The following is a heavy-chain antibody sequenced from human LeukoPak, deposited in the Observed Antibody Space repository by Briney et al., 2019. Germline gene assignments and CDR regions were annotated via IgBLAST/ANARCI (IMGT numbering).Heavy chain of an antibody. V-gene: IGHV3-23*01. CDR2: ISGSGRNT. Sequence: GGSLRLSCAASGFTFSSYAMSWVRQAPGKGLEWVSVISGSGRNTYYADSVKGRFTISRDNSKNTLYLQLNSLKTEDTALYYCAATYYYDSSGSLTQANFDYWGQGTLLTVSS. CDR3: AATYYYDSSGSLTQANFDY. CDR1: GFTFSSYA. D-gene: IGHD3-22*01. J-gene: IGHJ4*02.